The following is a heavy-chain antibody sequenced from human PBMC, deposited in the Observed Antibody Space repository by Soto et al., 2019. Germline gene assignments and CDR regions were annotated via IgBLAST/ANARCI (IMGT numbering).Heavy chain of an antibody. J-gene: IGHJ5*02. CDR3: VRAPMSTGNGFDP. D-gene: IGHD4-4*01. CDR2: IWYDGDNK. V-gene: IGHV3-33*01. CDR1: GFTFSNYG. Sequence: QVQLVVSGVGGVQPGGSLRLSCAASGFTFSNYGMHWVRQAPGKGLEWVAAIWYDGDNKYYGVSVRGRFTVSRDNTKHTLDLQMNSLRVEDTCVYYCVRAPMSTGNGFDPWGKGALVTVSS.